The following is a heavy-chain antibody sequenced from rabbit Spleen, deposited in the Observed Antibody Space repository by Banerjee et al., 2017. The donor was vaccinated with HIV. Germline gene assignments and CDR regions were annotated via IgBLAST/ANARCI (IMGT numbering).Heavy chain of an antibody. Sequence: QSLEESGGDLVKPGASLTLTCKASGFSFSSSDYMCWVRQAPGKGLEWISCIAGGSSGFTYSATWAKGRFTISKTSSTTVTLQMTSLTVADTATYFCARDTGSSFSSYGMDLWGQGTLVT. CDR1: GFSFSSSDY. V-gene: IGHV1S40*01. CDR3: ARDTGSSFSSYGMDL. CDR2: IAGGSSGFT. D-gene: IGHD8-1*01. J-gene: IGHJ6*01.